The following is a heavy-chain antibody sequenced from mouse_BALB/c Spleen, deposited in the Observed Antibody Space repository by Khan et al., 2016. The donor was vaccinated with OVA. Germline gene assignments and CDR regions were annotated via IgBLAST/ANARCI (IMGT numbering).Heavy chain of an antibody. CDR1: GHTFTNYG. V-gene: IGHV9-3-1*01. Sequence: QIQLVQSGPELKKPGETVKISCKASGHTFTNYGMNWVKQAPGKGLKWMGWINTYTGEPTYADDFKGRFAFSLETSASTAYLQINNLKNEDTATYFCARANGNYWFAYWGQGTLVTVAA. CDR3: ARANGNYWFAY. D-gene: IGHD2-1*01. CDR2: INTYTGEP. J-gene: IGHJ3*01.